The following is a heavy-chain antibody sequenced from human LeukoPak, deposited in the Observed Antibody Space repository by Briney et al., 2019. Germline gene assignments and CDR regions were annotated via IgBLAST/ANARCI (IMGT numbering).Heavy chain of an antibody. CDR3: AKRYIANTGPIDY. Sequence: GGSLRLSCAASGLTFSDYAMSWVRQAPGQGLEWVSGISGSAQRTYYADSVKGRFTISRDTFKRTLYLEMNSLRAENTAVYYCAKRYIANTGPIDYWGQGTLGTVFS. CDR2: ISGSAQRT. V-gene: IGHV3-23*01. J-gene: IGHJ4*02. D-gene: IGHD1-1*01. CDR1: GLTFSDYA.